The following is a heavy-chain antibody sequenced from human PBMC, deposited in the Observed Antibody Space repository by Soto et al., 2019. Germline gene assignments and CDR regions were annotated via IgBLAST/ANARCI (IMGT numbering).Heavy chain of an antibody. D-gene: IGHD4-17*01. Sequence: SETLSLTCTVSGGSISSSSYYWGWIRQPPGKGLEWIGSIYYSGSTYYNPSLKSRVTISMDASKNQFSLDLASVTAADAAVYFCAIHLGNYGDWAFDYWGQGTLVTVSS. CDR1: GGSISSSSYY. CDR3: AIHLGNYGDWAFDY. V-gene: IGHV4-39*01. J-gene: IGHJ4*02. CDR2: IYYSGST.